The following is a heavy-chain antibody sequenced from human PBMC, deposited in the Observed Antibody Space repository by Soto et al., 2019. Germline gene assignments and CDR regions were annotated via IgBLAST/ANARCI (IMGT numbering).Heavy chain of an antibody. Sequence: ASVKVSFKASGYSFTGYYLHWLRQARGQGLEWMGWIYPDSGGTNYAPKVRGWVTMTRDTSIRTAYMELSGLKADDTAVYFCVRAETFYPGNTFDYWGQGALVTVSS. CDR2: IYPDSGGT. V-gene: IGHV1-2*04. D-gene: IGHD1-1*01. CDR3: VRAETFYPGNTFDY. J-gene: IGHJ4*02. CDR1: GYSFTGYY.